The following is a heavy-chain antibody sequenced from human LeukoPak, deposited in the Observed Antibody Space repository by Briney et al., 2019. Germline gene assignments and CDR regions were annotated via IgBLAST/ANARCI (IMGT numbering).Heavy chain of an antibody. Sequence: PGGSLRLSCAASGFTFRDAAMTWVRQAPGKWLEWVSLISSSGANPYYADSVKGRFTISRDNSKNTLYLQMNTLRAEDTAVYYCAKARPAIAARVGYYYGLDVWGQGTTVTVSS. CDR2: ISSSGANP. D-gene: IGHD6-6*01. CDR3: AKARPAIAARVGYYYGLDV. CDR1: GFTFRDAA. V-gene: IGHV3-23*01. J-gene: IGHJ6*02.